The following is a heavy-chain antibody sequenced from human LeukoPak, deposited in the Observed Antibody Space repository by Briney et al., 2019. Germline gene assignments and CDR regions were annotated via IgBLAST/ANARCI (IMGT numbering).Heavy chain of an antibody. V-gene: IGHV4-38-2*01. CDR3: ASRAMVRGVIFDY. Sequence: PSETLSLXCAVSGYSISSGYYWGWIQQPPGKGLEWIGSIYHSGSTYYNPSLKSRVTISVATSKNQFSLKLSSVTAADTAVYYCASRAMVRGVIFDYWGQGTLVTVSS. D-gene: IGHD3-10*01. CDR2: IYHSGST. J-gene: IGHJ4*02. CDR1: GYSISSGYY.